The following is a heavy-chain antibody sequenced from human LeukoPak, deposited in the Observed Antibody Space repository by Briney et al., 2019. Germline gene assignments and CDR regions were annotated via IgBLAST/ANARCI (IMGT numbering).Heavy chain of an antibody. V-gene: IGHV1-2*02. D-gene: IGHD3-10*01. J-gene: IGHJ5*02. CDR3: GRGYYDSGSEGFLNWLDP. CDR2: INPNSGGT. Sequence: ASVKVSCKASGYTFTVYYIHWVRQAPGQGLKWMGWINPNSGGTNSAQKFQGRVTMTRDTSISTAYMEPSRLRSDDTAVYYCGRGYYDSGSEGFLNWLDPWGQGTLVTVSS. CDR1: GYTFTVYY.